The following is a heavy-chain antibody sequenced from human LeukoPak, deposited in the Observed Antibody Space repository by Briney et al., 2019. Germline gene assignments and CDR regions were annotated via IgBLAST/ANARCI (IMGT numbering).Heavy chain of an antibody. D-gene: IGHD3-10*01. V-gene: IGHV4-34*01. CDR3: ARRTVRGVIKY. J-gene: IGHJ4*02. CDR2: INHSGST. CDR1: GASFSGYY. Sequence: PSETLSLTCAVYGASFSGYYWSWIRQPPGKGLEWIGEINHSGSTNYNPSLKSRVTMSVDTSKNQFSLKLSSLTAADTAVYYCARRTVRGVIKYWGQGTLATVSS.